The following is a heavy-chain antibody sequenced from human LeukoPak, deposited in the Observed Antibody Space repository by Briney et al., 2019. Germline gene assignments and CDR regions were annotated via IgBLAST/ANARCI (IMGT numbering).Heavy chain of an antibody. V-gene: IGHV1-2*02. CDR1: GYTFVDYY. D-gene: IGHD2-2*01. Sequence: ASVKVSCKPSGYTFVDYYIHWVRQAPGQGLEWMGWINPNTGDTQYAQKFQGRVTMTRDTSISTAYMELSRLRSDDTAVYYCATQFRYCSSTSCYNLNDWGQGTLVTVSS. CDR3: ATQFRYCSSTSCYNLND. J-gene: IGHJ4*02. CDR2: INPNTGDT.